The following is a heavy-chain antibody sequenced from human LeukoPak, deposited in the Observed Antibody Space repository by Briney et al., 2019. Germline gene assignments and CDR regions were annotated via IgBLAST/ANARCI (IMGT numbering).Heavy chain of an antibody. Sequence: PSETLSLTCTVSGGFISNYYWSWIRQPPGKGLEWIGYIYYSGSTNYNPSLKSRVTISVDTSKNQFSLKLSSVTAADTAVYYCARDYFRNGSGWNWFDPWGQGTLVTVSS. CDR2: IYYSGST. V-gene: IGHV4-59*01. CDR1: GGFISNYY. J-gene: IGHJ5*02. D-gene: IGHD3-10*01. CDR3: ARDYFRNGSGWNWFDP.